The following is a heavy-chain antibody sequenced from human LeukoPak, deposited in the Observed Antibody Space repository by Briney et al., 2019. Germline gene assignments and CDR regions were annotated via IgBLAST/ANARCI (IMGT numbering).Heavy chain of an antibody. D-gene: IGHD3-22*01. CDR2: IKVNSGGT. CDR1: GYTFSGYF. V-gene: IGHV1-2*02. CDR3: ARGDAPTYYYDTSGYSVGDY. J-gene: IGHJ4*02. Sequence: GASVKVSCRASGYTFSGYFMHWVRQAPGQGLEWMGWIKVNSGGTNYAQKFQGRVTMTRDTSISTAYMELSRLRSGDTAVYYCARGDAPTYYYDTSGYSVGDYWGQGSLVTVSS.